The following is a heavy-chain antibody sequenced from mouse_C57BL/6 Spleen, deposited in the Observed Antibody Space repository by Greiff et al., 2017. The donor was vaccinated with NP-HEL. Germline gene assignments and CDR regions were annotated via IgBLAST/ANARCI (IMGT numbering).Heavy chain of an antibody. CDR2: IWSGGST. Sequence: VQLQQSGPGLVQPSQSLSITCTVSGFSLTSYGVHWVRQSPGKGLEWLGVIWSGGSTDYNAAFISRLSISKDNSKSQVFFKMNSLQADDTAIYYCARGYYGSSSAWFAYWGQGTLVTVSA. CDR3: ARGYYGSSSAWFAY. D-gene: IGHD1-1*01. CDR1: GFSLTSYG. J-gene: IGHJ3*01. V-gene: IGHV2-2*01.